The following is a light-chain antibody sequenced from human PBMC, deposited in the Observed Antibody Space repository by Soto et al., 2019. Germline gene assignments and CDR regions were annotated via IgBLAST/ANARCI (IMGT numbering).Light chain of an antibody. CDR3: CSYAGRYTYV. V-gene: IGLV2-11*01. CDR1: SSDVGGYNY. CDR2: DVS. J-gene: IGLJ1*01. Sequence: QSALTQPRSVSGSPGQSVTISCSGTSSDVGGYNYVYWYQPHPGKAPKLMIYDVSKRRSGVPDRFSGSKSGNTASLTISGLQAEDEADYYCCSYAGRYTYVFGTGTKVTV.